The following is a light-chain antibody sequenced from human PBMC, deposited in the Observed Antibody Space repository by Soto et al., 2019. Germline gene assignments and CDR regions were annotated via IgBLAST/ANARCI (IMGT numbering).Light chain of an antibody. CDR2: GTS. CDR1: QSVNIN. V-gene: IGKV3-15*01. CDR3: QYYGNSPLT. J-gene: IGKJ1*01. Sequence: EIVMTQSPATLSVSPGERATLSCRASQSVNINLAWYQQKPGQAPRLLIYGTSTRATGVPARFSGSGSGTEFTLTISNLQSEDFAVYYCQYYGNSPLTFGQGTKVDFK.